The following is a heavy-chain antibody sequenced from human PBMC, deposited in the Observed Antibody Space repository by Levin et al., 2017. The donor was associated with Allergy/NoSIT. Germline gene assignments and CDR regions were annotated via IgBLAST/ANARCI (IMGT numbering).Heavy chain of an antibody. V-gene: IGHV1-46*03. CDR3: ARQATEDIVVVVAATPLDY. D-gene: IGHD2-15*01. CDR2: INPSGGST. CDR1: GYTFTSYY. Sequence: ASVKVSCKASGYTFTSYYMHWVRQAPGQGLEWMGIINPSGGSTSYAQKFQGRVTMTRDTSTSTVYMELSSLRSEDTAVYYCARQATEDIVVVVAATPLDYWGQGTLVTVSS. J-gene: IGHJ4*02.